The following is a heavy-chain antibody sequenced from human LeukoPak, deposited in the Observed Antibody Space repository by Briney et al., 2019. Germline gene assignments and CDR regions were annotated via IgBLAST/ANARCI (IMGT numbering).Heavy chain of an antibody. V-gene: IGHV4-4*02. Sequence: SGTLSLTCAVSGGSISSSNWWSWVRQPPGKGLEWIGEIYHSGSTNYNPSLKSRVTISVDKSKNQFSLKLSSVTAADTAVYYCARDRSYYDSSGDDAFDIWGQGTMVTVSS. CDR2: IYHSGST. J-gene: IGHJ3*02. CDR1: GGSISSSNW. CDR3: ARDRSYYDSSGDDAFDI. D-gene: IGHD3-22*01.